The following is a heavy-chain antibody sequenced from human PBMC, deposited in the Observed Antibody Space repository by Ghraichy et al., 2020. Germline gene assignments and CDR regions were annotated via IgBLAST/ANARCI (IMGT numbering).Heavy chain of an antibody. D-gene: IGHD3-22*01. CDR2: IYYSGST. Sequence: SETLSLTCTVSGGSISSYYWSWIRQPPGKGLEWIGYIYYSGSTNYNPSLKSRVTISVDTSKNQFSLKLSSVTAADTAVYYCAREGHYYDSSGYPGSDAFDIWGQGTMVTVSS. J-gene: IGHJ3*02. CDR1: GGSISSYY. CDR3: AREGHYYDSSGYPGSDAFDI. V-gene: IGHV4-59*01.